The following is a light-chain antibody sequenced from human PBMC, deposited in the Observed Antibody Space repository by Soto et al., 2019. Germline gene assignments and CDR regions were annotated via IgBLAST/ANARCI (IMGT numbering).Light chain of an antibody. CDR1: RSNIVSNT. CDR3: AAWDDSLNAYV. CDR2: AYS. Sequence: QSVLTQPPSASGTPGQRVTISCSGSRSNIVSNTVNWYHHLPGAAPKLLMYAYSQRPSGIPDRFSGSKSGASASLAISGLQSEDEADYYCAAWDDSLNAYVFGTGTKLTVL. V-gene: IGLV1-44*01. J-gene: IGLJ1*01.